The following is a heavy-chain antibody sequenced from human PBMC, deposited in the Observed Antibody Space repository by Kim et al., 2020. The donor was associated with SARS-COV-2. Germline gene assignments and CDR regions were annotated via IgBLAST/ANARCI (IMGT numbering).Heavy chain of an antibody. D-gene: IGHD3-3*01. J-gene: IGHJ4*02. V-gene: IGHV3-33*01. CDR2: IWYDGSNK. CDR3: AREEPIWSGSNPLDY. CDR1: GFTFSSYC. Sequence: GGSLRLSCAASGFTFSSYCMHWVRQAPGKGLEWVADIWYDGSNKYYADSVKGRFTISRDNSKNTLYLQMNSLRAEDTAVYYCAREEPIWSGSNPLDYWGRGTLVTVSS.